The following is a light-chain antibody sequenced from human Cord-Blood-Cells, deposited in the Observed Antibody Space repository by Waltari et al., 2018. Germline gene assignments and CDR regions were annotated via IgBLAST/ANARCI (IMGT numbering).Light chain of an antibody. J-gene: IGKJ4*01. CDR2: VAS. Sequence: EIVSTHSPGTLSLSPGERATLSCRASQSVSSSYLAWYQQKPGQAPRLLIYVASSRATGIPYRFIGRGSGTDFTLTISRLEPEDFAVYYCQQYGISPRLTFGGGTKVEIK. CDR3: QQYGISPRLT. CDR1: QSVSSSY. V-gene: IGKV3-20*01.